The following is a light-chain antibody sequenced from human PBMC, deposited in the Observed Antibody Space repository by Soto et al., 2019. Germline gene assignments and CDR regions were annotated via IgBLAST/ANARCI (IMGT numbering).Light chain of an antibody. J-gene: IGLJ3*02. CDR3: SSYTSSILV. CDR1: NSDVGGYHY. Sequence: QSVLTQPASVSGSPGQSITISCTGTNSDVGGYHYVSWYQQYPGKAPKLMIYEVSNRPSGVSNRFSGSKSGNTASLTISGLQAEDEADYYCSSYTSSILVFGGGTKLTVL. V-gene: IGLV2-14*01. CDR2: EVS.